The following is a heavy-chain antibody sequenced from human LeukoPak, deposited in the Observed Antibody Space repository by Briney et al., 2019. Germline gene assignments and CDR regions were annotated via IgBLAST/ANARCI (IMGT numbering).Heavy chain of an antibody. J-gene: IGHJ4*02. Sequence: GESLKISCKASGSTFTTYWIGWVRQMPGKGLEWMGFNYPAESYTRFSPPFQGQVPISADKSIRTAYLRWSSVQAADTAMYYCARVLAGANYSDYWGQGTLVTVSS. CDR3: ARVLAGANYSDY. CDR1: GSTFTTYW. V-gene: IGHV5-51*01. CDR2: NYPAESYT.